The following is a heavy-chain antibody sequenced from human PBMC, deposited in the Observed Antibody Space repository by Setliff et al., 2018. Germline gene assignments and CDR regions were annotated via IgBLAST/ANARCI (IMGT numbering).Heavy chain of an antibody. CDR1: GYTFSSYA. CDR2: INTITGNP. D-gene: IGHD5-12*01. CDR3: ARASRYGTIKYRGDYYMDV. J-gene: IGHJ6*03. V-gene: IGHV7-4-1*02. Sequence: ASVKVSCKASGYTFSSYAMNWVRQAPGQGLEWMGRINTITGNPTYAQGFTGRFVFSLDTSVSTAYLQISSLKPEDTAVYYCARASRYGTIKYRGDYYMDVWGKGTTVTVSS.